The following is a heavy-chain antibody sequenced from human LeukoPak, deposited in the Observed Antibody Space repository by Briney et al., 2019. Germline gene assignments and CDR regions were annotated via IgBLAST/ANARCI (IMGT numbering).Heavy chain of an antibody. Sequence: GGSLRLSCAASGFTFSSYAMSWVRQAPGKGLEWVSAISGSGGRTYYADSVKGRFTISRDNSKTMLYLQMNSLRAEDTAVYYCARALPFGGWFDPWGQGTLVTVSS. CDR1: GFTFSSYA. CDR3: ARALPFGGWFDP. J-gene: IGHJ5*02. D-gene: IGHD3-16*01. CDR2: ISGSGGRT. V-gene: IGHV3-23*01.